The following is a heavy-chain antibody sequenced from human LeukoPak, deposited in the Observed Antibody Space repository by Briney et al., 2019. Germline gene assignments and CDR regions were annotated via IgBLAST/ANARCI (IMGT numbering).Heavy chain of an antibody. Sequence: PGGSLRLSCAASGFTVSSNYMSWVRQAPGKGLEWVSVIYSGGSTYYAYSVKGRFTISRDNSKNTLYLQMNSLRAEDTAVYYCARSMVRGVCQNWGQGTLVTVSS. J-gene: IGHJ4*02. CDR1: GFTVSSNY. CDR3: ARSMVRGVCQN. V-gene: IGHV3-53*01. CDR2: IYSGGST. D-gene: IGHD3-10*01.